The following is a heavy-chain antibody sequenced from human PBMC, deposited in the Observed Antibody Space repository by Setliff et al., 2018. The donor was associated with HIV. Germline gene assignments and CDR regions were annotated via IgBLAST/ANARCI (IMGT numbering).Heavy chain of an antibody. Sequence: HPGGSLRLSCAASGFTFSSYWMHWVRQAPGKGLVWVFGMNTDGSSTRYADSVKGRFTISRDNAKNMLYLQMNSLSADDTAVYYCVRGSGYYYFDNWDQGALVTVSS. CDR2: MNTDGSST. CDR1: GFTFSSYW. D-gene: IGHD3-22*01. V-gene: IGHV3-74*01. J-gene: IGHJ4*02. CDR3: VRGSGYYYFDN.